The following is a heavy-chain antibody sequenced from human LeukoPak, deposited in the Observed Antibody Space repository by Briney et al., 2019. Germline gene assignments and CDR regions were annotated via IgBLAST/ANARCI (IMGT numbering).Heavy chain of an antibody. Sequence: SETLSLTCTVSGGSISSGSYYWRWIRQPAGKGLEWIGRIYTSGSTNYNPSLKSRVTVSVDTSKNQFSLKLSSVTAADTAVYYCARANYYGSGSKYFDYWGQGTLVTVSS. J-gene: IGHJ4*02. V-gene: IGHV4-61*02. CDR3: ARANYYGSGSKYFDY. CDR1: GGSISSGSYY. D-gene: IGHD3-10*01. CDR2: IYTSGST.